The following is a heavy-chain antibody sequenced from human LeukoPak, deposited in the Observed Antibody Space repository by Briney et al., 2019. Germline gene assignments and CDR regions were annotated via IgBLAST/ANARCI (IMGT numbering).Heavy chain of an antibody. CDR1: GFTFSSYG. CDR2: IWYDGSNK. J-gene: IGHJ5*02. D-gene: IGHD6-19*01. V-gene: IGHV3-33*01. CDR3: ARVDGYSSGWFDP. Sequence: GRSLRLSCAASGFTFSSYGMHWVRQAPGKGLEWVAVIWYDGSNKYYADSVKGRFTISRDNSKNTLYLQMNSLRAEDTAVYYCARVDGYSSGWFDPWGQGTLVTVSS.